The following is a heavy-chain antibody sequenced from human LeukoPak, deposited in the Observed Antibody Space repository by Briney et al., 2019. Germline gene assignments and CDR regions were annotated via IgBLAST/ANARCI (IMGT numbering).Heavy chain of an antibody. Sequence: GGSLRLSCAASGFPISTNGMSWVRQAPGKGLEWVSGIVGGDGGTYYADSVKGRFIISRDNSKNTLYVQMNSLRAEDTAVYYCARGAVYYMDIWGKGATVTISS. CDR2: IVGGDGGT. CDR1: GFPISTNG. V-gene: IGHV3-23*01. D-gene: IGHD6-19*01. J-gene: IGHJ6*03. CDR3: ARGAVYYMDI.